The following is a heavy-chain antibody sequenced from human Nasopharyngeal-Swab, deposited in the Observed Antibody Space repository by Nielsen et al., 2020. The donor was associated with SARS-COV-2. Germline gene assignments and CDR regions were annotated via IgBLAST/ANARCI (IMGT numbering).Heavy chain of an antibody. Sequence: SETLSLTCAVYGGSFSGYYWSWIRQPPGKGLEWIGEINHSGSTNYNPSLKSRVTISVDTSKNQFSLKPSSVTAADTAVYYCARGRGSSSWYLRFDYWGQGTLATGSS. D-gene: IGHD6-13*01. J-gene: IGHJ4*02. CDR3: ARGRGSSSWYLRFDY. CDR2: INHSGST. CDR1: GGSFSGYY. V-gene: IGHV4-34*01.